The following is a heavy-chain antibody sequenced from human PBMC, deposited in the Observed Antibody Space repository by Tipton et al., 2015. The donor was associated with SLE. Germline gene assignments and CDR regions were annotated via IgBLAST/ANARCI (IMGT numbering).Heavy chain of an antibody. CDR1: GGSFSGYY. D-gene: IGHD2-2*01. J-gene: IGHJ1*01. V-gene: IGHV4-34*01. Sequence: LRLSCAVYGGSFSGYYWSWVRQPPGKGLEWIGEINDSGSTNYNPSLKSRVTISVDTSKNQFSLKLSSVTAADTAVYYCASRYCSSTSCYWKYFQHWGQGTLVTVSS. CDR3: ASRYCSSTSCYWKYFQH. CDR2: INDSGST.